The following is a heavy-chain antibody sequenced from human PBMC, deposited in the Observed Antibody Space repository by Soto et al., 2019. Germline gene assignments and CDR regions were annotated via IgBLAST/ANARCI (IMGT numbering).Heavy chain of an antibody. D-gene: IGHD3-3*01. J-gene: IGHJ4*02. CDR3: ARGPSLGVGLYYFDY. V-gene: IGHV4-59*01. CDR1: GGCISSYY. CDR2: IYYSGST. Sequence: SVTLSLTCTVSGGCISSYYWSWIRKTPGKGLEWIGYIYYSGSTNYNPSLKSRVTISVDTSKNQFSLKLSSVTAADTAVYYCARGPSLGVGLYYFDYWGQGTLVNVSS.